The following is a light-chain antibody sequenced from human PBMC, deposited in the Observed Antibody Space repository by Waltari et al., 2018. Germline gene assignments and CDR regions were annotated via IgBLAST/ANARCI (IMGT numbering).Light chain of an antibody. J-gene: IGLJ2*01. CDR1: SGSIASHF. Sequence: NFFLTQTHAVSESPGKTVIISCTRNSGSIASHFVHWYHQRPGIAPTLLIYEDSRRPSEVPARFSGSVDMSSNSASLTISGLQTEDEGAYYCQSQNSANVKVFGGGTKLTVL. V-gene: IGLV6-57*03. CDR2: EDS. CDR3: QSQNSANVKV.